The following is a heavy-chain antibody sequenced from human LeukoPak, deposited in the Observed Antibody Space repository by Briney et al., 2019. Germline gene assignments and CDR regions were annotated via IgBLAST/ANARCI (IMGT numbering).Heavy chain of an antibody. V-gene: IGHV1-69*13. CDR3: ARDPPGGPDNWFDP. CDR2: IIPIFGTA. Sequence: ASVKVSCKASGGTFSSYAISWVRQAPGQGLEWMGGIIPIFGTANYAQKFQGRVTITADESTSTAYMELSSLRSEDTAVYYCARDPPGGPDNWFDPWGQGTLVTVSS. CDR1: GGTFSSYA. D-gene: IGHD3-10*01. J-gene: IGHJ5*02.